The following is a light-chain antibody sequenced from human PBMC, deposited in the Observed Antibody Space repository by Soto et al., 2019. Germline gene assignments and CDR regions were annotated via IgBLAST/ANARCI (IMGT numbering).Light chain of an antibody. CDR1: QSVSNNY. CDR3: QQYGNSPGT. V-gene: IGKV3-20*01. Sequence: ENVLTQSPGTLSLSPGERATLSCRASQSVSNNYLAWYQQRPGQAPRLLISGASDRATGIPDRFSGSGSGTDFTLSISRLEPEDFALYYCQQYGNSPGTFGQGTKVEIK. J-gene: IGKJ1*01. CDR2: GAS.